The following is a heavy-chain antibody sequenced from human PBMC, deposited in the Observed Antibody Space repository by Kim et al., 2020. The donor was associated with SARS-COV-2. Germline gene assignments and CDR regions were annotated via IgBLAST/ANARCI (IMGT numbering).Heavy chain of an antibody. J-gene: IGHJ6*02. CDR2: ISYDGSNK. Sequence: GGSLRLSCAASGFTFSSYAMHWVRQAPGKGLEWVAVISYDGSNKYYADSVKGRFTISRDNSKNTLYLQMNSLRAEDTAVYYCARAQTYYDILTGYSEDYYYYGMDVWGQGTTVTVSS. CDR1: GFTFSSYA. D-gene: IGHD3-9*01. V-gene: IGHV3-30*04. CDR3: ARAQTYYDILTGYSEDYYYYGMDV.